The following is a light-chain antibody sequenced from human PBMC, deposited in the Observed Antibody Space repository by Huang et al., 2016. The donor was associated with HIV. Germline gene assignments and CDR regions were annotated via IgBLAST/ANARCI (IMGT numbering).Light chain of an antibody. CDR1: QSVARY. J-gene: IGKJ1*01. CDR3: QQRSNWPRT. CDR2: DAS. V-gene: IGKV3-11*01. Sequence: EIVLTQSPATLSLSPGERATLSCRASQSVARYLAWYQQKPGQAPRLLIWDASNRATGIPARFSGSGSGTDFTLTISSLEPEDFAVYYCQQRSNWPRTFGQGTKVEIK.